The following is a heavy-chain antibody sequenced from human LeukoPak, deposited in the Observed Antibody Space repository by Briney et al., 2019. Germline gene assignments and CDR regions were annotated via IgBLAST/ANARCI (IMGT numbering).Heavy chain of an antibody. D-gene: IGHD3-22*01. CDR3: ARESEDTDYYG. CDR1: GYTFTNYD. CDR2: IIPIFGTA. J-gene: IGHJ4*02. Sequence: SVKVSCKASGYTFTNYDINWVRQAPGQGLEWMGRIIPIFGTANYAQKFQGRVTITTDESTSTAYMELSSLRSEDTAVYYCARESEDTDYYGWGQGTLVTVSS. V-gene: IGHV1-69*05.